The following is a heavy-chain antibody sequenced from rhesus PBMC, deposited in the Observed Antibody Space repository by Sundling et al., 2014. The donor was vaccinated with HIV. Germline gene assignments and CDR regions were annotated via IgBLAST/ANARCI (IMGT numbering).Heavy chain of an antibody. CDR3: ARDGAVVVVSATRFGWDY. D-gene: IGHD2-39*02. V-gene: IGHV1-138*01. CDR1: GYTFTDYY. J-gene: IGHJ4*01. CDR2: INPKTGGT. Sequence: QVQLVQSGAEVKKPGSSVKVSCKASGYTFTDYYMHWVRQAPGQGLEWMGEINPKTGGTNYAQKFQGRVTMTRDTSTSTAYMELSSLRSEDTAVYYCARDGAVVVVSATRFGWDYWGQGGPGHRLL.